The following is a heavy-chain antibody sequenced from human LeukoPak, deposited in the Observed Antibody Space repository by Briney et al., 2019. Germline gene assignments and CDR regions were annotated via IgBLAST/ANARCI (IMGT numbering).Heavy chain of an antibody. CDR2: IIPILGIA. V-gene: IGHV1-69*04. D-gene: IGHD3-22*01. CDR1: GGTFSSYA. J-gene: IGHJ4*02. CDR3: ARDDWRVYDSSGSGAFDY. Sequence: ASVKVSCKASGGTFSSYAISWVRQAPGQGLEWMGRIIPILGIANYAQKFQGRVTITADKSTSTAYMELSSLRSEDTAVYYCARDDWRVYDSSGSGAFDYWGQGTLVTVSS.